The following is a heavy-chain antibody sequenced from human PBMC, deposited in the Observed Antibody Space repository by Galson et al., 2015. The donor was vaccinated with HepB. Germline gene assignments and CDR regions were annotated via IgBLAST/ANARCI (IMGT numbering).Heavy chain of an antibody. CDR1: GYTFTGYY. Sequence: SVKVSCKASGYTFTGYYMHWVRQAPGQGLEWMGRINPNSGGTNYAQKFQGRVTMTRDTSISTAYMELSRLRSDDTAVYYCARGRGTIRGAFDIWGQGTMVTVSS. D-gene: IGHD1-26*01. CDR2: INPNSGGT. J-gene: IGHJ3*02. V-gene: IGHV1-2*06. CDR3: ARGRGTIRGAFDI.